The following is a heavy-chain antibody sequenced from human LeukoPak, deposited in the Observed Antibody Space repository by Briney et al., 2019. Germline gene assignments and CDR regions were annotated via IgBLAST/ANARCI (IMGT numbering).Heavy chain of an antibody. CDR3: ATRGEGELEY. CDR1: GFSISSTSYD. D-gene: IGHD3-16*01. Sequence: PSETLSLTCTASGFSISSTSYDWGWIAPPPGLGLDWVRSINYRGSTYYNPSLQSRVTISVDTSKNLFSLMLSPVTAAYTAVYFCATRGEGELEYSGQGTLVTVSS. CDR2: INYRGST. J-gene: IGHJ4*02. V-gene: IGHV4-39*07.